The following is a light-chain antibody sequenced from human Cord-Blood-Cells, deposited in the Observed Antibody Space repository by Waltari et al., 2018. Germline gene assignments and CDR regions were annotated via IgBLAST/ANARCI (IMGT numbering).Light chain of an antibody. Sequence: SYELTQPPSVSVSPGKTASITCSGDKLGDKYACWYQQKPGQSPVLVIYQDSKRPSGILVRFSGANSGNTATLTISGTQAMDEADYYCQAWDSSTAVVFGGGTKLTVL. V-gene: IGLV3-1*01. CDR2: QDS. J-gene: IGLJ2*01. CDR1: KLGDKY. CDR3: QAWDSSTAVV.